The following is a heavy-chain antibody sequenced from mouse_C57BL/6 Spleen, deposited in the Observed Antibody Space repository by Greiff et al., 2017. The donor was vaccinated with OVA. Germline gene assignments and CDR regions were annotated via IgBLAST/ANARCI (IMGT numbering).Heavy chain of an antibody. V-gene: IGHV2-2*01. D-gene: IGHD1-1*01. CDR1: GFSLTSYG. CDR2: IWSGGST. Sequence: VKLMESGPGLVQPSQSLSITCTVSGFSLTSYGVHWVRQSPGKGLEWLGVIWSGGSTDYNAAFISRLSISKDNSKSQVFFKMNSLQADDTAIYYCARGGYYGSSSFAYWGQGTLVTVSA. CDR3: ARGGYYGSSSFAY. J-gene: IGHJ3*01.